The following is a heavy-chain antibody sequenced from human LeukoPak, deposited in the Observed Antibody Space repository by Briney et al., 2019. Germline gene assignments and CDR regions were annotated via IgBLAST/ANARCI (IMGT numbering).Heavy chain of an antibody. J-gene: IGHJ5*02. CDR3: ARGDLLVVTATWAFDP. CDR2: ISHGGGT. V-gene: IGHV4-38-2*02. CDR1: DYSIISGYY. Sequence: PSETLSLTCTVFDYSIISGYYWGWIRQPPGKGLEYIGSISHGGGTYYNPSLKSRLTISLDTSKNQFSLKLSSVTAADTAVYFCARGDLLVVTATWAFDPWGQGILVTVSS. D-gene: IGHD2-21*02.